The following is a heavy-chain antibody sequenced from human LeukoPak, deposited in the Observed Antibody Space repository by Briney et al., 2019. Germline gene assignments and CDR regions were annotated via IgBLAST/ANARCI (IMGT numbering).Heavy chain of an antibody. V-gene: IGHV3-74*01. D-gene: IGHD5-24*01. Sequence: GGSLRLSCAASGFTFSSYWMHWVRQAPGKGLVWVSRINSDGSSTSYADSVKGRFTISRDNAKNTLYLQMNSLRAEDTAVYYCAREEMATILIDYWGQGTLVTVSS. CDR1: GFTFSSYW. CDR2: INSDGSST. J-gene: IGHJ4*02. CDR3: AREEMATILIDY.